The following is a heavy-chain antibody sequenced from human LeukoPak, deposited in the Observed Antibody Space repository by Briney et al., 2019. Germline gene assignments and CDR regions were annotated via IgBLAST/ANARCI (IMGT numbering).Heavy chain of an antibody. CDR2: LASDENNR. Sequence: GGSLRLSCAASGLTISDSWIHWVRQVPGKGLMWVSRLASDENNRIYADSVKGRFTISRDNAKNTLFLQMNSLRVEDTGFYYWARDAGGGRLDSGGQGALVPVSS. D-gene: IGHD3-10*01. CDR3: ARDAGGGRLDS. J-gene: IGHJ4*02. V-gene: IGHV3-74*01. CDR1: GLTISDSW.